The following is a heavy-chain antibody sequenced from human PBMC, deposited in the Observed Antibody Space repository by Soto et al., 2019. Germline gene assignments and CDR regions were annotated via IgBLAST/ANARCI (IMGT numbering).Heavy chain of an antibody. CDR1: GFTFSSYS. CDR2: ISSSSSTI. D-gene: IGHD2-2*01. CDR3: ARDSTPRWVVVPSAGHDAFDI. V-gene: IGHV3-48*02. Sequence: GGSLRLSCAASGFTFSSYSMNWVRQAPGKGLEWVSYISSSSSTIYYADSVKGRFTISRDNAKNSLYLQMNSLRDEDTAAYYCARDSTPRWVVVPSAGHDAFDISGQGTMVAI. J-gene: IGHJ3*02.